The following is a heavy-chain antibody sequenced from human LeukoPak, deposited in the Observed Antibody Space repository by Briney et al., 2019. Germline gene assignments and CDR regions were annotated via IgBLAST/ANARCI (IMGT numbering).Heavy chain of an antibody. D-gene: IGHD5-12*01. J-gene: IGHJ5*02. CDR2: INNDGSST. V-gene: IGHV3-74*01. CDR3: ARGATASFDP. Sequence: GGSLRLSCAASGFTFSNHWMHWVRQAPGKGLVWVSRINNDGSSTTYADCVKGRFTISRDNAKNTVYLQMSSLRAEDAAVYYCARGATASFDPWGQGTLVSVSS. CDR1: GFTFSNHW.